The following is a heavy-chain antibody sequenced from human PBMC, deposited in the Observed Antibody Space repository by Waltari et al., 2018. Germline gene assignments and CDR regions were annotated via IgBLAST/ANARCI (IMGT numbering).Heavy chain of an antibody. CDR2: IHGSGET. D-gene: IGHD2-15*01. Sequence: QLQLQESGPGLVTPSGTLSPTCAVSGDSVSSHYWWSWVRQPPGKGREWIGQIHGSGETNYNPSFASRVTVSLDTSTDHISLKLTSATAADTAVYYCARDRGRGLYLDTWGQGTLVTVSP. V-gene: IGHV4-4*02. J-gene: IGHJ5*02. CDR3: ARDRGRGLYLDT. CDR1: GDSVSSHYW.